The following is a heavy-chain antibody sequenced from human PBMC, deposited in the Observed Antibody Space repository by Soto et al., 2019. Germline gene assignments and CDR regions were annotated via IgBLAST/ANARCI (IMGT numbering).Heavy chain of an antibody. V-gene: IGHV3-23*01. D-gene: IGHD3-22*01. CDR2: ISGSGGTT. CDR1: GFTFTTNA. Sequence: EVQLLESGGGLVQPGGSLRLSCAVSGFTFTTNAMNWVRQAPGKGLEWVSAISGSGGTTYYADSVKGRFTISRDNTKNTLYLQMTSLRAEDTAVYYCAKDRGYDDGSGYRPNYFDYWGQGTLVTVSS. J-gene: IGHJ4*02. CDR3: AKDRGYDDGSGYRPNYFDY.